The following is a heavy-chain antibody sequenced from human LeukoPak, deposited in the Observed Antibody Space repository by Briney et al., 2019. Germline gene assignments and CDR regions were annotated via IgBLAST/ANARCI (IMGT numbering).Heavy chain of an antibody. CDR2: INHSGST. CDR3: ARHTSSAWYPHFDY. CDR1: GGSFSGYY. J-gene: IGHJ4*02. D-gene: IGHD6-19*01. V-gene: IGHV4-34*01. Sequence: SETLSLTCAVYGGSFSGYYWSWIRQPPGKGLEWIGEINHSGSTYYNPSLKSRVTISVDTSKSQFSLNLSSVTAADTAVYYCARHTSSAWYPHFDYWGQGTLVTVSS.